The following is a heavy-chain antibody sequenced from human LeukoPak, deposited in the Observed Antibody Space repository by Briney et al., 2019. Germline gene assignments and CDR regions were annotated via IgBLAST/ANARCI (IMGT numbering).Heavy chain of an antibody. Sequence: SVKVSYKASGGTFSSYAISWVRQAPGQGLEWMGGIIPIFGTANYAQKFQGRVTITTDESTSTAYMELSSLRSEDTAVYYCARVTPPDNWFDPWGQGTLVTVSS. CDR3: ARVTPPDNWFDP. CDR1: GGTFSSYA. CDR2: IIPIFGTA. J-gene: IGHJ5*02. V-gene: IGHV1-69*05. D-gene: IGHD4-23*01.